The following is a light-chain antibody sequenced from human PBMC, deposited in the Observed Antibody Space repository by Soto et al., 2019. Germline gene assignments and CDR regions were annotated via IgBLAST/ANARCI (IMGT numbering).Light chain of an antibody. Sequence: AVQMTQSPSSLSASVGDRVTITCRASQAIRSDLGWYQMKPGKVPKLLIYAASNLQSGVPSRFIGRGYGTDFTLTISSLQPEDFATYYCLQDYNYPRTFGHGTKVDIK. V-gene: IGKV1-6*01. J-gene: IGKJ1*01. CDR2: AAS. CDR1: QAIRSD. CDR3: LQDYNYPRT.